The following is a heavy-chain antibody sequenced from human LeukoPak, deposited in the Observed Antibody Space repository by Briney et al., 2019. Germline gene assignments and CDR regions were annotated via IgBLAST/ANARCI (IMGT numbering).Heavy chain of an antibody. CDR1: GYTSTSYY. J-gene: IGHJ3*02. V-gene: IGHV1-46*01. Sequence: ASVKVSCEASGYTSTSYYMHWVRQAPGQGLEWMGIINPSGGSTSYAQKFQGRVTMTRDMSTSTVYMELSSLRSEDTAVYYCARVAYYDSSGYVDAFDIWGQGTMVTVSS. D-gene: IGHD3-22*01. CDR3: ARVAYYDSSGYVDAFDI. CDR2: INPSGGST.